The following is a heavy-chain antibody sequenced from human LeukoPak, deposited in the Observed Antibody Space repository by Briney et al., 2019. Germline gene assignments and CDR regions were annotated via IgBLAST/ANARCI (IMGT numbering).Heavy chain of an antibody. D-gene: IGHD3-10*01. J-gene: IGHJ4*02. CDR3: ARSQYFYGSGSYYNVSYYFDY. Sequence: PGGSLRLSCAASGFTVSSKYMSWVRQAPGKGLEWVSVIYSGGSTYYADSVKGRFTISRDNSKNTLYLQMNSLRAEDTAVYFCARSQYFYGSGSYYNVSYYFDYWGQGTLVTVSS. CDR2: IYSGGST. V-gene: IGHV3-66*01. CDR1: GFTVSSKY.